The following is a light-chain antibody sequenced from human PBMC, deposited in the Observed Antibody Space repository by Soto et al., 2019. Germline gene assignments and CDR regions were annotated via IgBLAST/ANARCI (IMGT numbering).Light chain of an antibody. Sequence: EIVLTQSPGTLSLSPGERATLSCRASQSVSRSYLAWYQQKPGQAPRLLIYSASSRATGIPDRFSGSESGTDFTLTISRLEPEDFAVNYCQQYGSTPWTFGQGTKVEIK. CDR3: QQYGSTPWT. J-gene: IGKJ1*01. V-gene: IGKV3-20*01. CDR1: QSVSRSY. CDR2: SAS.